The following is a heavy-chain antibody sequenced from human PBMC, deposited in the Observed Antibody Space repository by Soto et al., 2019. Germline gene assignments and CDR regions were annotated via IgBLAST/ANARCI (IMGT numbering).Heavy chain of an antibody. J-gene: IGHJ4*02. V-gene: IGHV2-5*02. CDR1: GFSLITSGVG. Sequence: QITLKEAGPTLVKPTQTLTLTCSFSGFSLITSGVGVGWIRQPPGKALEWLALIYWDDDKGYSTSLKSRLTITKDTSRNHVVLSMTNMDPPDTATYYCAHTMAPRIFAYWGQGTLITVSS. CDR3: AHTMAPRIFAY. CDR2: IYWDDDK.